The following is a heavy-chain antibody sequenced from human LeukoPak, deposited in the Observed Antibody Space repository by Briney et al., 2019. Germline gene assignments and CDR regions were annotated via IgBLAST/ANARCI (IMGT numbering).Heavy chain of an antibody. D-gene: IGHD3-22*01. V-gene: IGHV3-30*18. CDR1: GFTFSSYW. CDR3: AKATDSSGFDY. CDR2: ISYDGSNK. J-gene: IGHJ4*02. Sequence: GGSLRLSCAASGFTFSSYWMSWVRQAPGKGLEWVAVISYDGSNKYYADSVKGRFTISRDNSKNTLSLQMNSLRAEDTAVYYCAKATDSSGFDYWGQGTLVTVSS.